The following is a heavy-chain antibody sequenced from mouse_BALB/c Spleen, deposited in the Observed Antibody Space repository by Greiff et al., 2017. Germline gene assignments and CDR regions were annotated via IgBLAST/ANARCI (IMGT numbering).Heavy chain of an antibody. CDR2: ISSGGSYT. J-gene: IGHJ4*01. V-gene: IGHV5-9-3*01. CDR1: GFTFSSYA. CDR3: ARHALRHYAMDY. Sequence: EVQGVESGGGLVKPGGSLKLSCAASGFTFSSYAMSWVRQTPEKRLEWVATISSGGSYTYYPDSVKGRFTISRDNAKNTLYLQMSSLRSEDTAMYYCARHALRHYAMDYWGQGTSVTVSS.